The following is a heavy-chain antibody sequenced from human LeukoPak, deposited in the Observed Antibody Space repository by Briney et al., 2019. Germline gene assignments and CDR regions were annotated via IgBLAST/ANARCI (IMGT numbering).Heavy chain of an antibody. CDR3: ASFPIVGAMGFDY. V-gene: IGHV4-39*07. J-gene: IGHJ4*02. Sequence: SETLSLTCTVSGGSISSSSYYWGWIRQPPGKGLEWIGSIYYSGSTYYNPSLKSRVTISVDTSKNQFSLKLSSVTAADTAVYYCASFPIVGAMGFDYWGQGTLVTVSS. D-gene: IGHD1-26*01. CDR1: GGSISSSSYY. CDR2: IYYSGST.